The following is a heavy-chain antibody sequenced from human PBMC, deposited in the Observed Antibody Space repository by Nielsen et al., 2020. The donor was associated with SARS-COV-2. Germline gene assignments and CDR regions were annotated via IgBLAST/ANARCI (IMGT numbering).Heavy chain of an antibody. CDR1: GGSISSYY. V-gene: IGHV4-59*08. D-gene: IGHD2-15*01. Sequence: GSLRLSCTVSGGSISSYYRSWIRQPPGKGLEWIGYIYYSGSTNYNPSLKSRVTISVDTSKNQFSLKLSSVTAADTAVYYCAREYCSGGSCYGGALLDIWGKGTTVTVSS. CDR2: IYYSGST. CDR3: AREYCSGGSCYGGALLDI. J-gene: IGHJ6*04.